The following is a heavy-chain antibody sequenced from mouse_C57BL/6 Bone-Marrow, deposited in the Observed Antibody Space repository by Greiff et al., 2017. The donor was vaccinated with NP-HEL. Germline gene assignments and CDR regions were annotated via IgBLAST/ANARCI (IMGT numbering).Heavy chain of an antibody. CDR3: ARHGFAY. CDR1: GFTFSDYY. J-gene: IGHJ3*01. CDR2: ISNGGGST. V-gene: IGHV5-12*01. Sequence: EVKLMESGGGLVQPGGSLKLSCAASGFTFSDYYMYWVRQTPEKRLEWVAYISNGGGSTYYPDTVKGRFTISRDNAKNTLYLQMSRLKSEDTAMYYCARHGFAYWGQGTLVTVSA.